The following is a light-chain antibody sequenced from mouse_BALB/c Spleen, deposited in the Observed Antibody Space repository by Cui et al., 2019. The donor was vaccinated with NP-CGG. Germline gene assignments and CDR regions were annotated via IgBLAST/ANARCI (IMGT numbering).Light chain of an antibody. Sequence: QAVVTQKSALTTSPGVTVTLTCRSSTGAVTTSNYANWVQEKPDHLFTGLIGGTNNRAPGVPARFAGSLIGDKAALTITGALTEDEAIYFCALWYSNHWVFGGGTKLTVL. CDR2: GTN. CDR3: ALWYSNHWV. V-gene: IGLV1*01. CDR1: TGAVTTSNY. J-gene: IGLJ1*01.